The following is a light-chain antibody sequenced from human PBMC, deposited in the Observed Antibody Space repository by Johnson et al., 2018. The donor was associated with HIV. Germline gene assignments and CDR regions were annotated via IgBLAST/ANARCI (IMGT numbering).Light chain of an antibody. V-gene: IGLV1-51*01. CDR1: NSNIGNNY. J-gene: IGLJ1*01. CDR3: GTWDSRLSTGG. Sequence: QSVLTQSPSVSAAPGQKVTISCSGSNSNIGNNYVSWYQQLPGTAPKLLIYDNNKRPSGIPDRFSGSKSGTSATLGITGLQTGDEADYYCGTWDSRLSTGGFGTGTKVTVL. CDR2: DNN.